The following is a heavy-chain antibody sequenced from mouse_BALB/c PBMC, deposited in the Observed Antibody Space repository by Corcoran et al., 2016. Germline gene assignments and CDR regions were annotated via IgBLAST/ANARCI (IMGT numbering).Heavy chain of an antibody. V-gene: IGHV9-3-1*01. CDR1: GYTFTNYG. Sequence: QIQLVQSGPELKKPGETVKISCKASGYTFTNYGMNWVKQAPGKGLKWMGWINTYTGEPTYADDFKGRFAFSLETSASTAYLQINNLKNEDTATYFCAIYYDYAMDYWGQGTTLTVSS. CDR2: INTYTGEP. CDR3: AIYYDYAMDY. J-gene: IGHJ2*01. D-gene: IGHD2-4*01.